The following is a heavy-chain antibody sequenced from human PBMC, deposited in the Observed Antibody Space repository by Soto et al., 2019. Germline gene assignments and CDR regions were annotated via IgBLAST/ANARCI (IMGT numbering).Heavy chain of an antibody. V-gene: IGHV4-59*01. CDR1: GGSISSYY. CDR3: ARAIFAFGDYYFGMDV. J-gene: IGHJ6*02. Sequence: SETLSLTCTVSGGSISSYYWSWIRHPPGRGLEWIGNIYYSGSTNYNPSLESRVTMSVDTSKNQFSLKLSSVTAADTAVYYCARAIFAFGDYYFGMDVWGQGTTVTVSS. CDR2: IYYSGST. D-gene: IGHD3-10*01.